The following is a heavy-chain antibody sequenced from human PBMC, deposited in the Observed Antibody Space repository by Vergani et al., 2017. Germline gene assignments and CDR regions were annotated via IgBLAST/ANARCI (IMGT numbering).Heavy chain of an antibody. CDR3: ARRIAAAGSFSGNWSDP. V-gene: IGHV4-39*01. J-gene: IGHJ2*01. Sequence: QVQLQESGPGLVKPSETLSLTCTVSGGSISSSSYYWGWIRQPPGKGLEWIGSIYYSGSTYYNPSLKSRVTISVDTSKNQFSLKLSSVTAADTAVYYCARRIAAAGSFSGNWSDPWGRGTLVTVSS. CDR2: IYYSGST. D-gene: IGHD6-13*01. CDR1: GGSISSSSYY.